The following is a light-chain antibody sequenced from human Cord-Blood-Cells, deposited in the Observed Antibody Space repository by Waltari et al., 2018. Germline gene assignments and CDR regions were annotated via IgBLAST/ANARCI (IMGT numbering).Light chain of an antibody. J-gene: IGLJ1*01. CDR2: DVS. CDR3: SSYTSSSTLV. Sequence: QSALTQPAPVAGSPGQAITISCTGTSSDVGGYTYVSWYQQHPGKAPKLMIYDVSNRPSGVSNRFSGSKSGNTASLTISGLQAEDEADYYCSSYTSSSTLVFGTGTKVTVL. CDR1: SSDVGGYTY. V-gene: IGLV2-14*01.